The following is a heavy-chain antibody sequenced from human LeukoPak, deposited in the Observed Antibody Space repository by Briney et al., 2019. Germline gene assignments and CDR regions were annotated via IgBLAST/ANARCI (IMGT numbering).Heavy chain of an antibody. D-gene: IGHD3-3*01. Sequence: ASVKVSCKASGYTFTSYDINWVRQATGQGLEWMGWMNPNSGNTGYAQKFQGRVTITRNTSISTAYMELSSLRSEDTAVYYYARGLRFLEWANDYWGQGTLVTVSS. CDR2: MNPNSGNT. V-gene: IGHV1-8*03. J-gene: IGHJ4*02. CDR1: GYTFTSYD. CDR3: ARGLRFLEWANDY.